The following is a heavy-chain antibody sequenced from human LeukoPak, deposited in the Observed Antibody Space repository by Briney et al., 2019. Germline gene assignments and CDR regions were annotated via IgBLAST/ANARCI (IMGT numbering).Heavy chain of an antibody. CDR3: AREVGQWLAYFDY. J-gene: IGHJ4*02. V-gene: IGHV3-7*01. CDR1: GFPFSSYW. D-gene: IGHD6-19*01. CDR2: IKQDGSKK. Sequence: GGSLRLSCVASGFPFSSYWMTWVRQAPGKGLEWVANIKQDGSKKSYVDSVKGRFTISRDNAKNTLYLQMNSLRAEDTAVYYCAREVGQWLAYFDYWGQGTLVTVSS.